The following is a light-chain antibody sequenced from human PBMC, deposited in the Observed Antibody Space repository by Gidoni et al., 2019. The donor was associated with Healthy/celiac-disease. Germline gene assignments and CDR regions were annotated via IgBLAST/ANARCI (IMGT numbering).Light chain of an antibody. CDR1: QSISSY. J-gene: IGKJ5*01. CDR2: AAS. CDR3: QQSYSTLSIT. V-gene: IGKV1-39*01. Sequence: DNQMTQTPSSLSASVGDRVTITCRASQSISSYLNWYQQKPGKAPKLLIYAASSLQSGVPSRFSGSGSGTDFTLTISSLQPEDFATYYCQQSYSTLSITFGQGTRLEIK.